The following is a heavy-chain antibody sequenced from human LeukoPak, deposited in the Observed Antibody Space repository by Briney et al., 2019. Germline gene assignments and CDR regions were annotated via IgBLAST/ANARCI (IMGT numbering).Heavy chain of an antibody. D-gene: IGHD3-3*01. J-gene: IGHJ6*02. CDR3: ARDNPRTTIFGVVITGGGDGMDV. CDR2: IKQDGSEK. CDR1: GFTFSSYW. V-gene: IGHV3-7*03. Sequence: PGGSLRLSCAASGFTFSSYWMSWVRQAPGKGLEWVANIKQDGSEKYYVDSVKGRFTISRDNAKNSLYPQMNSLRAEDTAVYYCARDNPRTTIFGVVITGGGDGMDVWGQGTTVTVSS.